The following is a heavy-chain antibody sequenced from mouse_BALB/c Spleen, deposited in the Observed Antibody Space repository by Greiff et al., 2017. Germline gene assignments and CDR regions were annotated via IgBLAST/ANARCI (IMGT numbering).Heavy chain of an antibody. D-gene: IGHD2-4*01. CDR3: APLSTMITPS. CDR1: GYKFKSYV. Sequence: EVQLQQSGPELVKPGASVKMSCKASGYKFKSYVMHWVKQKPGQGLEWIGYINPYNDGTKYNEKFKGKATLTSDKSSSTAYMELSSLTSEDSAVYYCAPLSTMITPSWGQGTTLTVSS. V-gene: IGHV1-14*01. CDR2: INPYNDGT. J-gene: IGHJ2*01.